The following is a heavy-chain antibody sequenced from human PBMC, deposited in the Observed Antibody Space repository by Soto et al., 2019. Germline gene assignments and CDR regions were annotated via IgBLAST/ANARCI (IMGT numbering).Heavy chain of an antibody. D-gene: IGHD3-16*01. CDR3: AKSDRHPYDYIWGSYLDY. J-gene: IGHJ4*02. Sequence: GGSLRLSCAASGFTFSSYGMHWVRQAPGKGLEWVAVISYDGSNKYYADSVKGRFTISRDNSKNTLYLQMNSLRAEDTAVYYCAKSDRHPYDYIWGSYLDYWGQGTLVTVSS. CDR2: ISYDGSNK. V-gene: IGHV3-30*18. CDR1: GFTFSSYG.